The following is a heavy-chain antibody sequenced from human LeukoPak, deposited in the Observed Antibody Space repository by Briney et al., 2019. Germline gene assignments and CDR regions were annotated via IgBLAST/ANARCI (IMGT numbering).Heavy chain of an antibody. CDR1: RGSISSYY. CDR3: ARDVAVAGYYYYYGMDV. Sequence: SETLSLTCPVTRGSISSYYWSRIRQPAGKGLDWIGRIYTSGSTNYNPSLKSRVTMSVDTSKNQFSLKLSSVTAADTAVYYCARDVAVAGYYYYYGMDVWGQGTTVTVSS. D-gene: IGHD6-19*01. J-gene: IGHJ6*02. V-gene: IGHV4-4*07. CDR2: IYTSGST.